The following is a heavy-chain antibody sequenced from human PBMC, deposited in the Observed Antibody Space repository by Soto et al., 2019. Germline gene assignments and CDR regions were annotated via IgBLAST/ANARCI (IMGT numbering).Heavy chain of an antibody. CDR3: ARVLGCSGSSCYSWWFDP. J-gene: IGHJ5*02. Sequence: PSETLSLTCTVSGGSISSYYWSWIRQPPGKGLEWIGHIYYSGSTNYNPSLKSRVTISIDTSKNYFSLKLNSVTAADTAVYYFARVLGCSGSSCYSWWFDPWGQGTLVTVSS. CDR2: IYYSGST. V-gene: IGHV4-59*01. D-gene: IGHD2-2*01. CDR1: GGSISSYY.